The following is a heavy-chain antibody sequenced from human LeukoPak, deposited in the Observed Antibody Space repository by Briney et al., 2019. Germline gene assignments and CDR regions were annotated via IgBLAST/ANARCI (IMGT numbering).Heavy chain of an antibody. D-gene: IGHD6-13*01. Sequence: GGSLRLSCAASGFTFNSYTLNWVRQAPGKGLEWVSSIDSSSSYIYYADSVKGRFTISRDNAKNSLYLQMNSLRAEDTAVYYCARDAVYSSSWYDYYYYYMDVWGKGTTVTVSS. CDR1: GFTFNSYT. CDR2: IDSSSSYI. CDR3: ARDAVYSSSWYDYYYYYMDV. J-gene: IGHJ6*03. V-gene: IGHV3-21*01.